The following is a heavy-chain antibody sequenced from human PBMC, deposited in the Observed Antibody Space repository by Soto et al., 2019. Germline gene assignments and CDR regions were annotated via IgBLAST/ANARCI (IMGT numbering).Heavy chain of an antibody. CDR3: ARNPPSLLWFGELLDNWFDP. CDR2: INPNSGGT. J-gene: IGHJ5*02. V-gene: IGHV1-2*04. CDR1: GYTFTGYY. D-gene: IGHD3-10*01. Sequence: ASVKVSCKASGYTFTGYYMHWVRQAPGQGLEWMGWINPNSGGTNYAQKFQGWVTMTKDTSTSTAYMELRSLRSDDTAVYYCARNPPSLLWFGELLDNWFDPPGQATLVTVSS.